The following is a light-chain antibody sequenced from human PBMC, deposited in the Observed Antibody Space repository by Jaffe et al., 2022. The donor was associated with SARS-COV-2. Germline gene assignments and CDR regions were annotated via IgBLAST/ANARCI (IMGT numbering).Light chain of an antibody. Sequence: QSALTQPRSVSGSPGQSVTISCTGTSSDVGGYNYVSWYQHHPGKAPKLMIYDVTLRPSGVPRRFSGSKSGNTASLTISGLQAEDEADYYCCSYAGSFTFYVFGTGTKVTVL. CDR2: DVT. CDR3: CSYAGSFTFYV. V-gene: IGLV2-11*01. CDR1: SSDVGGYNY. J-gene: IGLJ1*01.